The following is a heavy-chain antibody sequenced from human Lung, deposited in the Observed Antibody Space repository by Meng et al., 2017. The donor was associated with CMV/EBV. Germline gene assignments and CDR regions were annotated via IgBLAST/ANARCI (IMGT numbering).Heavy chain of an antibody. CDR3: ARDSGAYYDSSGFHF. CDR1: GFTYSRYS. CDR2: ITSSSSYI. Sequence: GESXKISXAASGFTYSRYSMNWVRQAPGKGLEWVSSITSSSSYIYYADSVKGRFTTSRDNARNSLYLQMTSLRAEDTAVYYCARDSGAYYDSSGFHFGGRGXLVTVSS. J-gene: IGHJ4*02. D-gene: IGHD3-22*01. V-gene: IGHV3-21*01.